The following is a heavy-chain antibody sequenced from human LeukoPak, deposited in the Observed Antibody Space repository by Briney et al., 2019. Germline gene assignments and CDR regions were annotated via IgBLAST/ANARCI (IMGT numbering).Heavy chain of an antibody. CDR1: GFTFSSYS. V-gene: IGHV3-21*01. J-gene: IGHJ6*03. D-gene: IGHD5-18*01. CDR3: ARDGEAAMVPYYYYYMDV. Sequence: PGGSLRLSCAASGFTFSSYSMNWVRQAPGKGLEWVSSTSSSSSYIYYADSVKGRFTISRDNAKNSLYLQMNSLRAEDTAVYYCARDGEAAMVPYYYYYMDVWGKGTTVTVSS. CDR2: TSSSSSYI.